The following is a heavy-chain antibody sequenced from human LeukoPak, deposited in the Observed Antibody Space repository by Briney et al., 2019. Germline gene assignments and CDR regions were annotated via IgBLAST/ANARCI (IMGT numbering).Heavy chain of an antibody. CDR1: GYTLTELS. V-gene: IGHV1-24*01. J-gene: IGHJ4*02. CDR2: FDPEDGET. CDR3: ATATYSGSYQYFDY. D-gene: IGHD1-26*01. Sequence: VASVKVSCKVSGYTLTELSMHWVRQAPGKGLEWMGGFDPEDGETIYAHKFQGRVTMTEDTSTDTAYMELSSLRSEDTAVYYCATATYSGSYQYFDYWGQGTLVTVSS.